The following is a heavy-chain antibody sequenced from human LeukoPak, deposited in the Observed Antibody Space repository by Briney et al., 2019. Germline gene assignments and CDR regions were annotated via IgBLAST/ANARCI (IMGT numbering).Heavy chain of an antibody. Sequence: GGSLRLSCAASGFTFDDYAMHWVRQAPGKGLGWVSGISWNSGSIGYADSVKGRFTISRDNAKNSLYLQMNSLRAEDTALYYCAKDIPDYYDSSGYYSGGFDYWGQGTLVTVSS. CDR1: GFTFDDYA. CDR2: ISWNSGSI. D-gene: IGHD3-22*01. J-gene: IGHJ4*02. V-gene: IGHV3-9*01. CDR3: AKDIPDYYDSSGYYSGGFDY.